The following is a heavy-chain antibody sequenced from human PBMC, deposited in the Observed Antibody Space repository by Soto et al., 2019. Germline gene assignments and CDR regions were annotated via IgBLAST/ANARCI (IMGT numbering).Heavy chain of an antibody. CDR2: IWYDGSNK. D-gene: IGHD4-17*01. Sequence: QVQLVESGGGVVQPGRSLRLSCAASGFTFSSYGMHWVRQAPGKGLEWVAVIWYDGSNKYYADSVKGRFTISRDNSKNTLYLQMNSLRAEDTAVYYCARDYGDRYFDYWGQGTLVTVSS. CDR3: ARDYGDRYFDY. J-gene: IGHJ4*02. V-gene: IGHV3-33*01. CDR1: GFTFSSYG.